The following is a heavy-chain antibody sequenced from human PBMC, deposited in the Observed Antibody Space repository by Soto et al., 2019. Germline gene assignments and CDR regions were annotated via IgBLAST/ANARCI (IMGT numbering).Heavy chain of an antibody. Sequence: PGGSLRLSCAASGFTFISYTMNWVRQAPGKGLEWVSSISSGSSDTWYADSVKGRFIISRDNAQNSLFLQMNTLRPEDTAMYYCARVAYWGPGTQVTVSS. CDR1: GFTFISYT. CDR3: ARVAY. J-gene: IGHJ4*02. CDR2: ISSGSSDT. V-gene: IGHV3-21*01.